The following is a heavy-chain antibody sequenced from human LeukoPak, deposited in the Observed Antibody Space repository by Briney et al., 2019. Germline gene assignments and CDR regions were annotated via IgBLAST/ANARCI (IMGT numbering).Heavy chain of an antibody. D-gene: IGHD5-24*01. Sequence: SMNLSCTVSGYTFISYGISWVRQAPGHGLESMRWISAHNGDTKYAQKCQGRDSMTTDTSKSTIYMELRSLRSDDTAVYYCDRELREEMAPEVETDAFDIWGQGTMVTVST. CDR2: ISAHNGDT. CDR3: DRELREEMAPEVETDAFDI. V-gene: IGHV1-18*01. J-gene: IGHJ3*02. CDR1: GYTFISYG.